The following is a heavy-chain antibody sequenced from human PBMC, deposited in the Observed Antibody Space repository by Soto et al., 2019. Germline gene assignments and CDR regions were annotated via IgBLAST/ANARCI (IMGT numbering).Heavy chain of an antibody. CDR1: GFTFSSYA. CDR3: VKGSGGVVGATTGSY. D-gene: IGHD1-26*01. Sequence: EVQLVESGGGLVQPGGSLRLSCAASGFTFSSYAMHWVRQAPGKGLEYVSAISSNGGSTYYADSVKGRFTISRDNSKNTLYLQMSSLRAEDTAVYYCVKGSGGVVGATTGSYWGQGTLVTVSS. V-gene: IGHV3-64D*06. CDR2: ISSNGGST. J-gene: IGHJ4*02.